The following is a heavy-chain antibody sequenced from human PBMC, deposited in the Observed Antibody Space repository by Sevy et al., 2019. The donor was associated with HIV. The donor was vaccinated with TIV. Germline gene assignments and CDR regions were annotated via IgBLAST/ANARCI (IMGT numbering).Heavy chain of an antibody. CDR3: ARHGGGAARPAEFDY. CDR2: ISAYNGNK. V-gene: IGHV1-18*01. CDR1: GYTFTSYG. J-gene: IGHJ4*02. D-gene: IGHD6-6*01. Sequence: ASVKVSCKASGYTFTSYGISWVRQAPGQGLEWMGWISAYNGNKNNAQKLQGRVTMTTETSTRTAYMELRSLGSDDTAVYYCARHGGGAARPAEFDYWGQGTLVTVSS.